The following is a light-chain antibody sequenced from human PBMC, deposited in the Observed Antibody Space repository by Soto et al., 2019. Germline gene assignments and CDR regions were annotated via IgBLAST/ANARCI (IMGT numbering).Light chain of an antibody. CDR3: QKADSSPYT. J-gene: IGKJ2*01. V-gene: IGKV1-12*01. CDR1: QGITRW. Sequence: DIQMTQSPSSVSASVGDRVPITCRGSQGITRWLAWYQQRPGKAPRLLIYATSTLQSGVPSRFSGSGSGTDFTLTISSLHPDDSATYYCQKADSSPYTFGQGTKVEI. CDR2: ATS.